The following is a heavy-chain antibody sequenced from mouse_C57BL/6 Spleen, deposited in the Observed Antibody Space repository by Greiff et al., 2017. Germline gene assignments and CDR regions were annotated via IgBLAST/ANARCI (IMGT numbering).Heavy chain of an antibody. D-gene: IGHD1-1*01. CDR1: GYTFTSYW. J-gene: IGHJ1*03. V-gene: IGHV1-69*01. CDR3: ARPYYYGSSYDWYFDV. CDR2: IDPSDSYT. Sequence: QVQLQQPVAELVMPGASVKLSCKASGYTFTSYWMHWVKQRPGQGLEWIGEIDPSDSYTNYNQKFKGKSTLTVYKSSSTAYMQLSSLTSEDSAVYYCARPYYYGSSYDWYFDVWGTGTTVTGST.